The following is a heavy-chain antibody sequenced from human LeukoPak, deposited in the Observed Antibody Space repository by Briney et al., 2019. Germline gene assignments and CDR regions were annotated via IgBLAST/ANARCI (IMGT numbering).Heavy chain of an antibody. D-gene: IGHD3-10*01. CDR2: IFYSGST. J-gene: IGHJ4*02. V-gene: IGHV4-39*07. CDR3: ARELLWFGVDY. Sequence: PSETLSLTCTVSSGSISTSNYYWGWVRQPPGKALEWIGNIFYSGSTYYSPSLKSRVTISVDTSKNQFSLKLSSVTAADTAVYYCARELLWFGVDYWGQGTLVTVSS. CDR1: SGSISTSNYY.